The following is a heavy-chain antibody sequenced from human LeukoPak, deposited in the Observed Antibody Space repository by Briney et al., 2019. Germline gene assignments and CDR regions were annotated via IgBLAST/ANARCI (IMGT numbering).Heavy chain of an antibody. D-gene: IGHD3-22*01. J-gene: IGHJ4*02. Sequence: SETLSLTCAVYGGSFSGYYWSWIRQPPGKGLEWIGEINHSGSTNYNSSLKSRVTISVDTSKNQFSLKLSSVTAADTAVYYCARDMGGFYDSSGHFDYWAQGTLVTVSS. CDR3: ARDMGGFYDSSGHFDY. V-gene: IGHV4-34*01. CDR1: GGSFSGYY. CDR2: INHSGST.